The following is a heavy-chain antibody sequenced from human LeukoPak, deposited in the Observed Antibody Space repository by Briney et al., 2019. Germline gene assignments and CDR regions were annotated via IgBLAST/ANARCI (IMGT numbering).Heavy chain of an antibody. D-gene: IGHD3-9*01. CDR3: ARDQGIRYFDRLLWVFDY. CDR1: GFTFSSYG. J-gene: IGHJ4*02. V-gene: IGHV3-33*01. Sequence: GRSLRLSCAASGFTFSSYGMHWVRQAPGKGLEWVAVIWYDGSNKYYADSVKGRFTISRDNSKNTLYLQMNSLRAEDTAVYYCARDQGIRYFDRLLWVFDYWGQGTLVTVSS. CDR2: IWYDGSNK.